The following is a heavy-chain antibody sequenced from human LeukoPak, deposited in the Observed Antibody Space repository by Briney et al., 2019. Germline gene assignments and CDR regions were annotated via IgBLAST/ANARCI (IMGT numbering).Heavy chain of an antibody. CDR1: DDSISMHY. Sequence: PSETLSLTCSVSDDSISMHYWSWIRQPPGKGLEWIGYIDHTGSTNYNPSLNSRVTISRDTSKNHFSLELSSVTPADTAIYYCARAPPEESWLVYFDSWGQGTLVTVSS. CDR3: ARAPPEESWLVYFDS. J-gene: IGHJ4*02. CDR2: IDHTGST. V-gene: IGHV4-59*11. D-gene: IGHD6-19*01.